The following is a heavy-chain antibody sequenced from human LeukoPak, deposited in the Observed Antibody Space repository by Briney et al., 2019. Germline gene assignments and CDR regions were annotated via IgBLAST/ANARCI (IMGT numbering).Heavy chain of an antibody. Sequence: ASVKVSCKASGYTFTGYYMHWVRQAPGQGLVWMGWINPNSGGTNYAQKFQGWVTMTRDTSISTAYMELSRLRSDDTAVYYCARGYGLTKGDDAFDIWGQGTMVTVSS. J-gene: IGHJ3*02. CDR1: GYTFTGYY. V-gene: IGHV1-2*04. D-gene: IGHD4/OR15-4a*01. CDR3: ARGYGLTKGDDAFDI. CDR2: INPNSGGT.